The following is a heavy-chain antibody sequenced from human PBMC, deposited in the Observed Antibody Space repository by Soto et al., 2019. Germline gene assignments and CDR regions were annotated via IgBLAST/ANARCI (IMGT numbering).Heavy chain of an antibody. J-gene: IGHJ4*02. V-gene: IGHV1-69*01. CDR1: GGIFSTYA. CDR2: IIPIFGTP. Sequence: QVQLVQSGAEVKKPGSSVKVSCKASGGIFSTYAISWLRQAPGQGLEWMGGIIPIFGTPNYAQRFQGRVTITSDESTTTSYMELSRLYSEDTAVYYCARDRDDYGSGNYYNRIDFWGQGTLVTVSS. CDR3: ARDRDDYGSGNYYNRIDF. D-gene: IGHD3-10*01.